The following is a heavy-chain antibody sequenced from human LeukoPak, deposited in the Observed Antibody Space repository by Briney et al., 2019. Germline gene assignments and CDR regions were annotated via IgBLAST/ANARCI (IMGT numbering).Heavy chain of an antibody. V-gene: IGHV2-5*02. CDR3: AHIAPHFIAAAGELDY. CDR1: GFSLSTSGVG. J-gene: IGHJ4*02. CDR2: IYWDDDK. D-gene: IGHD6-13*01. Sequence: SGPTLVNPTQPLTLTCTFSGFSLSTSGVGVGWIRQPPGKALEWLALIYWDDDKRYSPSLKSRLTITKDTSKNQVVLTMTNMDPVDTATYYCAHIAPHFIAAAGELDYWGQGTLVTVSS.